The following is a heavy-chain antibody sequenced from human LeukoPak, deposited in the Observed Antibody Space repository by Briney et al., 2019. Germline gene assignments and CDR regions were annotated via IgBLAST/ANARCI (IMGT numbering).Heavy chain of an antibody. CDR3: ARDSSPDYGDYGVAAGMDV. J-gene: IGHJ6*04. Sequence: PSQTLSLTCTVSGGSISSGGYYWSWIRQHPGQGLEWIGYIYYSGSTYYNPSLKSRVTISVDTSKNQFSLKLSSVTAADTAVYHCARDSSPDYGDYGVAAGMDVWGKGTTVTVSS. D-gene: IGHD4-17*01. CDR1: GGSISSGGYY. V-gene: IGHV4-31*03. CDR2: IYYSGST.